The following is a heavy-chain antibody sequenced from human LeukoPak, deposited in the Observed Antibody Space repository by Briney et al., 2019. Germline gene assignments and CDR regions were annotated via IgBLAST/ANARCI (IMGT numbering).Heavy chain of an antibody. V-gene: IGHV5-51*01. J-gene: IGHJ4*02. Sequence: GESLKISCKGSGYSFTSYWIGWVRQMPGKGLEWMGNIYPGDSDTRYSPSFQGQVTISADTSISTAYLQWSSLKASDTAMYYCAVYYYDSSGYNYYFDYWGQGTLVTVSS. CDR3: AVYYYDSSGYNYYFDY. CDR2: IYPGDSDT. D-gene: IGHD3-22*01. CDR1: GYSFTSYW.